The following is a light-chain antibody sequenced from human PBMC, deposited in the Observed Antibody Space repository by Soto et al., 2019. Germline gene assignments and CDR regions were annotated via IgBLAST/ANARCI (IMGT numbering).Light chain of an antibody. V-gene: IGKV3-20*01. Sequence: EIVLTQSPGTLSLSPGERATLSGRASQSVSSTYLAWYQQKPGQAPRLLIYGASSRATGIPDRFSGSGSGTDLTLNISRREAEDFSVYYCQQYGRSPPEYTFGQGTKLEIK. J-gene: IGKJ2*01. CDR2: GAS. CDR1: QSVSSTY. CDR3: QQYGRSPPEYT.